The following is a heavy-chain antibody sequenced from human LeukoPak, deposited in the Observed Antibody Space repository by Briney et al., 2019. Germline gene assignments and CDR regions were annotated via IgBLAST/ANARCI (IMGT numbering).Heavy chain of an antibody. V-gene: IGHV4-39*01. CDR2: IYYSEST. J-gene: IGHJ4*02. Sequence: SETLSLTCTVSGGSISSSSYYWGWIRQPPGKGLEWIGSIYYSESTYYNPSLKSRVTLSIDTSKSQFSLRLSSVTAADKAVYYCARQDFGSGILPGYWGQGTLVTVSS. CDR3: ARQDFGSGILPGY. CDR1: GGSISSSSYY. D-gene: IGHD3-10*01.